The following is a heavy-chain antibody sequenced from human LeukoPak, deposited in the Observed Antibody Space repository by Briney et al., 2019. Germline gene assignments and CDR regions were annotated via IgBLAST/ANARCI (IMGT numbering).Heavy chain of an antibody. CDR2: ISSSGSTI. V-gene: IGHV3-11*01. CDR1: GFTFSDYY. CDR3: ARGSPTYYYYHYGMDV. Sequence: PGGSLRLSCAASGFTFSDYYMGWIRQAPGKGLEWVSYISSSGSTIYYADSVKGRFTISRDNAKNSLYLQMNSLRAEDTAVYYCARGSPTYYYYHYGMDVWGQGTTVTVSS. J-gene: IGHJ6*02. D-gene: IGHD1-26*01.